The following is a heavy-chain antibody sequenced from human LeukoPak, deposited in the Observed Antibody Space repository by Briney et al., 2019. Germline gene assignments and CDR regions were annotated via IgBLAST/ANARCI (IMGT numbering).Heavy chain of an antibody. CDR2: INHSGST. V-gene: IGHV4-34*01. CDR3: ARGRPGGYCSSTSCYVWGSNWFDP. J-gene: IGHJ5*02. Sequence: SETPSLTCAVYGGSFSGYYWSWIRQPPGKGLEWIGEINHSGSTNYNPSLKSRVTISVDTSKNQFSLKLSSVTAADTAVYYCARGRPGGYCSSTSCYVWGSNWFDPWGQGTLVTVSS. D-gene: IGHD2-2*01. CDR1: GGSFSGYY.